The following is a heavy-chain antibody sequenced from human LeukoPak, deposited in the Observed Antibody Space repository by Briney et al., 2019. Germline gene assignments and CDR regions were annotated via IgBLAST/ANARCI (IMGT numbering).Heavy chain of an antibody. V-gene: IGHV1-18*01. J-gene: IGHJ4*02. CDR3: ARDLYGNPLDY. CDR1: GHTFTSYG. CDR2: ISAYNGNT. Sequence: ASVEVSCKASGHTFTSYGISWVRQAPGQGLEWMGWISAYNGNTNYAQKLQGRVTMTTDTSTSTAYMELRSLRSDDTAVYYCARDLYGNPLDYWGQGTLVTVSS. D-gene: IGHD2/OR15-2a*01.